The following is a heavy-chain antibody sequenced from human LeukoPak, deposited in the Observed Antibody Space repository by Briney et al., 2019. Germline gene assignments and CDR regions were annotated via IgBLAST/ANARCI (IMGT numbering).Heavy chain of an antibody. V-gene: IGHV1-18*01. CDR2: ISAYNGNT. D-gene: IGHD3-10*01. J-gene: IGHJ5*02. Sequence: ASVNVSCKASGYTFSSYSISWVRQAPGQGFEWMGWISAYNGNTNYAQKLQGRVTMTTDTSTSTAYMELRSLRSDDTAVYYCARVPKLLWFGELFGPSPNWFDPWGQGTLVTVSS. CDR3: ARVPKLLWFGELFGPSPNWFDP. CDR1: GYTFSSYS.